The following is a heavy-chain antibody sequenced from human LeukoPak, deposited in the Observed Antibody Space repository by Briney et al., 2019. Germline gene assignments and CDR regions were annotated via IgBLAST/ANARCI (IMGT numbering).Heavy chain of an antibody. CDR3: ARLTKNDSGSFRFGKKKRGYMDV. Sequence: SGTLSLTCAVSGGSISSSYWWSWVRQPPGKGLEWIGEFFHSGSTYYNPSLKSRVTISVDTSKNQFSLKLSSVTAADTAVYYCARLTKNDSGSFRFGKKKRGYMDVWGKGTTVTISS. J-gene: IGHJ6*03. D-gene: IGHD3-10*01. V-gene: IGHV4-4*02. CDR2: FFHSGST. CDR1: GGSISSSYW.